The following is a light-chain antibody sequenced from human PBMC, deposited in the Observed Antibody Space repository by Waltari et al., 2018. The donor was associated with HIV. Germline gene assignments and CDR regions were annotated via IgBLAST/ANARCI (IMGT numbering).Light chain of an antibody. CDR1: SSDVGSYNL. CDR2: EVT. CDR3: CSYAGNSTLRV. J-gene: IGLJ3*02. Sequence: QSALTQPASVSGSPGQSITISCTGTSSDVGSYNLVSWYQQYPGKAPKLMIYEVTKRPAGVSNRFSGSKSGNTASLTISGLQAEDEADYYCCSYAGNSTLRVFGGGTKLTVL. V-gene: IGLV2-23*02.